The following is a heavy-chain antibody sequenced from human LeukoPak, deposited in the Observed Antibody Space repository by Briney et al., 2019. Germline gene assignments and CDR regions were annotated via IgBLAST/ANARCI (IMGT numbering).Heavy chain of an antibody. CDR3: AKRLGYYDSSEGYFDY. CDR1: GFTFSSYA. D-gene: IGHD3-22*01. CDR2: ISYDGSNK. V-gene: IGHV3-30*04. Sequence: PGGSLRLSCAASGFTFSSYAMHWVRQAPGKGLEWVAVISYDGSNKYYADSVKGRFTISRDNSKNTLYLQMNSLRAEDTAVYYCAKRLGYYDSSEGYFDYWGQGTLVTVSS. J-gene: IGHJ4*02.